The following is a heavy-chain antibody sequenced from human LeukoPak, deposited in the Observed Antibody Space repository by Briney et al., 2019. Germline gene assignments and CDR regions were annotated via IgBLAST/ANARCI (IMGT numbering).Heavy chain of an antibody. V-gene: IGHV7-4-1*02. D-gene: IGHD3-22*01. CDR1: GYTFTGYY. CDR2: INTNTGNP. CDR3: ARGGYYYDSSGYYYHTGGFDY. Sequence: ASVKVSCKASGYTFTGYYMHWVRQAPGQGLEWMGWINTNTGNPTYAQGFTGRFVFSLDTSVSTAYLQISSLKAEDTAVYYCARGGYYYDSSGYYYHTGGFDYWGQGTLVTVSS. J-gene: IGHJ4*02.